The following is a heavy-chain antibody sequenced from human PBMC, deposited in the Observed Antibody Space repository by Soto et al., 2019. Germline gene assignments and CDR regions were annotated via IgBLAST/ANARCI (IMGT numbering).Heavy chain of an antibody. V-gene: IGHV4-34*01. CDR1: GGSFSGYY. CDR2: INHSGST. CDR3: ARGSFSSSSSWFDP. Sequence: PSETLSLTCAVYGGSFSGYYWSWIRQPPGKGLEWIGEINHSGSTNYNPSLKSRVTISVDTSKNLFSLRLSAVTAADTAVYFCARGSFSSSSSWFDPWGQGTLVTVSS. D-gene: IGHD6-6*01. J-gene: IGHJ5*02.